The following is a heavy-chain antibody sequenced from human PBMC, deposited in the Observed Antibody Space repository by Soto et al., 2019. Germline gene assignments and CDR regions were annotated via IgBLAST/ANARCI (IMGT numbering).Heavy chain of an antibody. CDR3: TRERTTVTKSPYNWFDP. J-gene: IGHJ5*02. Sequence: PSETLSLTCTVSGGSISSGGYYWSWIRQHPGKGLEWIGYIYYSGSTYYNPSLKSRVTISVDTSKNQFSLKLSSVTAADTAVYYCTRERTTVTKSPYNWFDPWGQGTLVTVSS. CDR1: GGSISSGGYY. D-gene: IGHD4-17*01. CDR2: IYYSGST. V-gene: IGHV4-31*03.